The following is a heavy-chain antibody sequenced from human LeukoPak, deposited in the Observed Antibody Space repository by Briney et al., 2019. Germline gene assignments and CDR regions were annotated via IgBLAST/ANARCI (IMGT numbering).Heavy chain of an antibody. J-gene: IGHJ3*02. CDR1: GYTFTSCG. D-gene: IGHD3-10*01. CDR2: IIPILGIA. Sequence: ASVKVSCKASGYTFTSCGISWVRQAPGQGLEWMGRIIPILGIANYAQKFQGRVTITADKSTSTAYMELSSLRSEDTAVYYCARTGMVRGVITPGAFDIWGQGTMVAVSS. CDR3: ARTGMVRGVITPGAFDI. V-gene: IGHV1-69*04.